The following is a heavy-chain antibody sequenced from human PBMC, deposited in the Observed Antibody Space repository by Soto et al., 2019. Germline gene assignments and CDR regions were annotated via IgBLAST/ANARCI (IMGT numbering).Heavy chain of an antibody. CDR3: ARSNREGITGTTWLYYFDY. J-gene: IGHJ4*02. CDR2: INHGGST. V-gene: IGHV4-34*01. CDR1: GGSFSGYY. Sequence: QVQLQQWGAGLLKPSETLSLTCAVYGGSFSGYYWRWIRQPPGKGLEWIGEINHGGSTNYNPSLKTRVTISIATSKHQFSLKLSSVTAADTAVYYCARSNREGITGTTWLYYFDYWGQGTLVTVSS. D-gene: IGHD1-20*01.